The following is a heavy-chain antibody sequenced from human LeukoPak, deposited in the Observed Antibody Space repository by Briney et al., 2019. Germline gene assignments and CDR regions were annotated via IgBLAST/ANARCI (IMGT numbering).Heavy chain of an antibody. J-gene: IGHJ6*02. CDR3: ARCKGGWSDHFYGLDV. CDR1: GFTFSSYW. D-gene: IGHD6-19*01. CDR2: IKQDGSEK. V-gene: IGHV3-7*03. Sequence: GGSLRLSCAASGFTFSSYWMSWVRQAPGKGLEWVANIKQDGSEKYYVDSVKGRFTISRDNSKGSLYLQMNSLRAEDTAVYYCARCKGGWSDHFYGLDVWGQGTTVTVSS.